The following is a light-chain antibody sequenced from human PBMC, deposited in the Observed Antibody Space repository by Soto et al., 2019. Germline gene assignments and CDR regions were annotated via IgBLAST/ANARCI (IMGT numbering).Light chain of an antibody. V-gene: IGLV2-14*01. CDR3: SSYTGSSTSV. CDR2: EVS. Sequence: QSALTQPASVSGSPGQSITISCTGTSSDVGAYNFVSWYQQHPGKAPKVMIYEVSHRPPGVSSRFSGSKSGNTASLTISGLQAEDEADYYCSSYTGSSTSVFGSGTKVTVL. CDR1: SSDVGAYNF. J-gene: IGLJ1*01.